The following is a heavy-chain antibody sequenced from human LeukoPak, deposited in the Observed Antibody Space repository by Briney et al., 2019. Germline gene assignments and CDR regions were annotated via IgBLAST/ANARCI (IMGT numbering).Heavy chain of an antibody. CDR2: INPNTTGT. J-gene: IGHJ3*01. D-gene: IGHD3/OR15-3a*01. CDR1: VYTFTAYY. V-gene: IGHV1-2*02. Sequence: VASVKVSCKASVYTFTAYYIHWVRQAPGQGLEWMGWINPNTTGTNYPQKFQGRVTMTRDTSISTAYMELSRLRSDDTAVYYCAKDLRTEDAFDLWGQGTMVTVSS. CDR3: AKDLRTEDAFDL.